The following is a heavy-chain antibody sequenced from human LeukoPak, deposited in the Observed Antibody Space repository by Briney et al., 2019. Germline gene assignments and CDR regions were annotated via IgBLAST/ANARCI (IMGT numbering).Heavy chain of an antibody. J-gene: IGHJ6*03. D-gene: IGHD3-10*01. CDR1: SGPISTSNYY. Sequence: PSETLSLTCTVSSGPISTSNYYWGWVRQPPGKALEWIGNIFYSGSTYYSPSLKSRVTVSLDTSKNQFSLKLSSVTAADTAVYYCAITPYYYGSGRGNYYYMDVWGKGTTVTVSS. CDR3: AITPYYYGSGRGNYYYMDV. CDR2: IFYSGST. V-gene: IGHV4-39*07.